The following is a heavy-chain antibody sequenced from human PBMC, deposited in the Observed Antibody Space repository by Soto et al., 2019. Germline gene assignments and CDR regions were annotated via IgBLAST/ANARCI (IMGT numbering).Heavy chain of an antibody. J-gene: IGHJ4*02. Sequence: QVQLVQSGAEVKKPGSSVKVSCKASGGTFSSSAISWVRQAPGQGLEWMGGIIPIYGTANYAQKFQGRVTITADESTSTAYMELSSLRSEDTAVYYCARWPYCGGDCLGSFDYWGQGTLVTVSS. CDR2: IIPIYGTA. V-gene: IGHV1-69*01. D-gene: IGHD2-21*02. CDR1: GGTFSSSA. CDR3: ARWPYCGGDCLGSFDY.